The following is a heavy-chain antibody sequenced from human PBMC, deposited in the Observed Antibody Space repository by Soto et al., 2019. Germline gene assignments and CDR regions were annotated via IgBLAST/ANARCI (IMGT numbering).Heavy chain of an antibody. CDR2: MYHSGTT. D-gene: IGHD3-16*01. CDR3: ARGAFGPIDY. J-gene: IGHJ4*02. V-gene: IGHV4-38-2*02. Sequence: SETLSLTCTVSNYPISSGYYWRWIRQSPGEGLEWIVSMYHSGTTYYNASLKSRVIISVDTSKNQFSLKLTSVTSADTAVYFCARGAFGPIDYWGQGTLVTVYS. CDR1: NYPISSGYY.